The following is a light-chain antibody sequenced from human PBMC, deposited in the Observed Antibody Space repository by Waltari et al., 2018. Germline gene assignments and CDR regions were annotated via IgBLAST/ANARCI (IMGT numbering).Light chain of an antibody. CDR1: QSLLHSNGYNY. CDR3: MQALQTPYT. CDR2: FGS. Sequence: DIVMTQSPLSLSVTPGEAASISCRSSQSLLHSNGYNYLDWYLQKPGQSPQLLIYFGSNRASGVPDRFSGSASGTDFTLKISRVEAEDVGVYYCMQALQTPYTFGQGTKLEIK. J-gene: IGKJ2*01. V-gene: IGKV2-28*01.